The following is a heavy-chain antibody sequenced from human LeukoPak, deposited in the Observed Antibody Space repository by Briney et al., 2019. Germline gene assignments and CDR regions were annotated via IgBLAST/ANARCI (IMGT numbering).Heavy chain of an antibody. CDR1: GFTFSSYG. Sequence: GGTLRLSCAASGFTFSSYGMSWVRQAPGKGLEWVSAISGSGGSTYYADSVKGRFTISRDNSKNTLYLQMNSLRAEDTAVYYCAKVFYGDYNYFDYWGQGTLVTVSS. CDR2: ISGSGGST. CDR3: AKVFYGDYNYFDY. V-gene: IGHV3-23*01. J-gene: IGHJ4*02. D-gene: IGHD4-17*01.